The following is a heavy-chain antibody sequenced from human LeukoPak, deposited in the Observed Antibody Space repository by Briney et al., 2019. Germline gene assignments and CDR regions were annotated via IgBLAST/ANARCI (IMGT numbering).Heavy chain of an antibody. CDR3: ARGYSSGWYRGGMDV. CDR1: GGTFSSYA. CDR2: IIPIFGTA. V-gene: IGHV1-69*01. D-gene: IGHD6-19*01. Sequence: SVKVSFKASGGTFSSYAISWVRQAPGQGLEWMGGIIPIFGTANYAQKFQGRVTITADESTSTAYMELSSLRSEDTAVYYCARGYSSGWYRGGMDVWGQGTTVTVSS. J-gene: IGHJ6*02.